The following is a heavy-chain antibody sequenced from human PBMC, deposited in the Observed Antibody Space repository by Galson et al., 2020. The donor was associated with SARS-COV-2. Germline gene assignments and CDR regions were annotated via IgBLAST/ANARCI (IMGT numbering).Heavy chain of an antibody. D-gene: IGHD3-3*01. J-gene: IGHJ4*02. Sequence: ETSETLSLTCTVSGGSISSYYWSWIRQPPGKGLEWIGYIYYSGSTNYNPSLKSRVTISVDTSKNQFSLKLSSVTAPDTAVYYCARHDTIFGVVIPYFDYWGQGTLVTVSS. CDR2: IYYSGST. V-gene: IGHV4-59*08. CDR1: GGSISSYY. CDR3: ARHDTIFGVVIPYFDY.